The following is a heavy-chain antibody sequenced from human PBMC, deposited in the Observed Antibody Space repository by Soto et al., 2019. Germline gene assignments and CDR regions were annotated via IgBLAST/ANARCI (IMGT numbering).Heavy chain of an antibody. CDR3: GRDGVGHTKLFGYFDY. CDR2: IRYDGSNI. Sequence: QVQLVESGGGVVQPGRSLRLSCAASGFTFSGLGMHWVRQAPGKGLEWVAVIRYDGSNIYYADAVKGRFTISRDKSKDTLYLQRNGLRADDTAVYYCGRDGVGHTKLFGYFDYWGQGTLVTVAS. D-gene: IGHD1-26*01. CDR1: GFTFSGLG. V-gene: IGHV3-33*01. J-gene: IGHJ4*02.